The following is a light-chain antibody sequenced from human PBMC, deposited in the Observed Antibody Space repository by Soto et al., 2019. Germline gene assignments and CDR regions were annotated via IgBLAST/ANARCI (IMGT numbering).Light chain of an antibody. CDR2: GGT. V-gene: IGLV2-23*01. CDR1: SSDVGSYNL. CDR3: CSYAGITTYYV. Sequence: ALTQPASLSGSPGQSIPISCTGNSSDVGSYNLVSWYQQHPGEAPKLMIYGGTKRPSGVSNRFSGSKSGNTASLTISGLQAEDEADYYCCSYAGITTYYVFGTGTKVTVL. J-gene: IGLJ1*01.